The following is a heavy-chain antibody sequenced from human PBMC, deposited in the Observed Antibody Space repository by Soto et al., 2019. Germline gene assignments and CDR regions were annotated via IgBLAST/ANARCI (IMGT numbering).Heavy chain of an antibody. CDR1: GFSFSDHY. V-gene: IGHV3-72*01. Sequence: GGSLRLSCAPSGFSFSDHYMDWVRQAPGQGLEWVGRSRNKANNYNTEYAASVRGRFTVSRDESKNLLYLQMNSLRTDDTAVYYCTSAHGSRFNMDVWGQGTTVTVSS. CDR3: TSAHGSRFNMDV. CDR2: SRNKANNYNT. D-gene: IGHD3-22*01. J-gene: IGHJ6*02.